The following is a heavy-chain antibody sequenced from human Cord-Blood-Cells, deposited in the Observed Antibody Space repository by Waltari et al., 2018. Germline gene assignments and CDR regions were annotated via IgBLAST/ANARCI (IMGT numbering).Heavy chain of an antibody. Sequence: EVQLVESGGGLVKPGGSLRLTCAASGLTFSNAWIAWLRQAPGKGLEWVVRIKSKTDGGTTDYAAPVKGRFTISRDDSKNTLYLQMNSLKTEDTAVYYCTTDQGDYYGSGSYDYWGQGTLVTVSS. CDR2: IKSKTDGGTT. J-gene: IGHJ4*02. CDR3: TTDQGDYYGSGSYDY. D-gene: IGHD3-10*01. V-gene: IGHV3-15*01. CDR1: GLTFSNAW.